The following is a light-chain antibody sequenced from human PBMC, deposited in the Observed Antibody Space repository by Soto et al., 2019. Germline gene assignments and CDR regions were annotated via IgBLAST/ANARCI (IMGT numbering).Light chain of an antibody. CDR2: GAA. CDR3: QRCGSSQT. Sequence: ETVLTQSPGTLSLSPGERATLTCRASQSVSSSYLAWYQQKPGQAPRLLIYGAASRATGIPDRFSGGGSGTDFTLTSSRLEPEDFAVYYCQRCGSSQTFGRGTKVEIK. CDR1: QSVSSSY. V-gene: IGKV3-20*01. J-gene: IGKJ1*01.